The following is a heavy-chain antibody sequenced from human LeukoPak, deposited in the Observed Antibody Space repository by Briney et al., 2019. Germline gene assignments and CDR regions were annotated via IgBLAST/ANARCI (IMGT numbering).Heavy chain of an antibody. CDR1: GGSISSHY. CDR2: IYYSGST. V-gene: IGHV4-59*11. D-gene: IGHD6-13*01. J-gene: IGHJ4*02. Sequence: PSETLSLTCTVSGGSISSHYWSWIRQPPGKGLEWIGYIYYSGSTNCNPSLKSRVTISVDTSKNQFSLKLSSVTAADTAVYYCARAPSSSSWSYYFDYWGQGTLVTVSS. CDR3: ARAPSSSSWSYYFDY.